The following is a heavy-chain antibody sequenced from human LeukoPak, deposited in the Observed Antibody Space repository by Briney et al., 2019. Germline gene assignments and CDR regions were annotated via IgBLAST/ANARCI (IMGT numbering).Heavy chain of an antibody. CDR1: GFTFSSYA. J-gene: IGHJ4*02. CDR2: ISGSGTGT. V-gene: IGHV3-23*01. Sequence: GALRLSCAASGFTFSSYAMSWVRQAPGKGLEWVSAISGSGTGTSYADSVKGWFTISRDTSKNTVYLQMTSLRADDSAVYYCAKGVYHYYGSGSFALDYWGQGTQVTVSS. CDR3: AKGVYHYYGSGSFALDY. D-gene: IGHD3-10*01.